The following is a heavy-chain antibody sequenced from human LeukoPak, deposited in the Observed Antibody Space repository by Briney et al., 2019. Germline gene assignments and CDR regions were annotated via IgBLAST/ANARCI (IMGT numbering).Heavy chain of an antibody. J-gene: IGHJ5*02. CDR1: GFTFSSYG. D-gene: IGHD4-17*01. CDR2: ISGSGGST. Sequence: GGSLRLSCAASGFTFSSYGMSWVRQAPGKGLEWVSAISGSGGSTYYADSVKGRFTISRDNSKNTPYLQMNSLRAEDTAVYYCAKDPYGDYGNNWFDPWGQGTLVTVSS. V-gene: IGHV3-23*01. CDR3: AKDPYGDYGNNWFDP.